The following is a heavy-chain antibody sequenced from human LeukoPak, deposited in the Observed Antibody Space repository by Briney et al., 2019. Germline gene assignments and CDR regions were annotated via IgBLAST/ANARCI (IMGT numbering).Heavy chain of an antibody. J-gene: IGHJ4*02. CDR3: ERGSDFFDY. Sequence: SQTLSLTCAVSGGSISSADFYWSWIRQHPGKGLEGICFIYYSGIAYYNPSLKRRVYISIDTSKNQFSLTLNSVTAADTAVYYCERGSDFFDYWGQGTLVTVSS. CDR1: GGSISSADFY. V-gene: IGHV4-31*11. CDR2: IYYSGIA.